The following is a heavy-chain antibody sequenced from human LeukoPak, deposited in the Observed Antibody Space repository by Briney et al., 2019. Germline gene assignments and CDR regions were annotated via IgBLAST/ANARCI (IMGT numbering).Heavy chain of an antibody. J-gene: IGHJ4*02. V-gene: IGHV3-48*04. CDR3: ARDVNWGFDS. Sequence: GGSLRLSCATSGFTFSDYPMNWVRQAPGKGLEWVSNIRGSGPGSGSGTYYADSVKSRFIISRDNAKNSVYLQMNSLRVEDSAFYYCARDVNWGFDSWGQGALVTVSS. D-gene: IGHD7-27*01. CDR1: GFTFSDYP. CDR2: IRGSGPGSGSGT.